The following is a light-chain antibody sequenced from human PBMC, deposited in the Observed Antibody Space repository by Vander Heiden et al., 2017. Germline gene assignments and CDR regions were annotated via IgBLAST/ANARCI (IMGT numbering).Light chain of an antibody. CDR3: AAWDDSLSGPL. CDR1: SSNTGSNY. J-gene: IGLJ3*02. Sequence: QSVLTQPPSASGSPGQGVTIPCSGSSSNTGSNYVYWYRQLPGTAPKLLIVRNNQRPSGVPDRFSGSKSGTSASLAISGLRSEDEADYYCAAWDDSLSGPLFGGGTKLTVL. CDR2: RNN. V-gene: IGLV1-47*01.